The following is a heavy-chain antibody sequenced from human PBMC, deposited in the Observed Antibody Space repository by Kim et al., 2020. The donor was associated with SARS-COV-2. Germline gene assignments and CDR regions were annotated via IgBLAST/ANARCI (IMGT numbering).Heavy chain of an antibody. D-gene: IGHD3-9*01. J-gene: IGHJ4*02. CDR3: ACHHDVLTIKY. CDR1: GLTFTNAW. Sequence: GGSLRLSCAASGLTFTNAWMNWVRQAPGKGLEWVGRILSAAGGGTTDYAAPVKGRFTISRDDSKNTLYLHMNNLKTEDTAVYYCACHHDVLTIKYWGLGTLVTVSS. V-gene: IGHV3-15*01. CDR2: ILSAAGGGTT.